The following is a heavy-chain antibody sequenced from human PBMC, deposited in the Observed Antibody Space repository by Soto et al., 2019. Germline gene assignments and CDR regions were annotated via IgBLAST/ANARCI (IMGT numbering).Heavy chain of an antibody. J-gene: IGHJ4*02. Sequence: PGGSLRLSCAASGFTVSSNYMSWVRQAPGKGLEWVSVIYSGGSTYYADSVKGRFTISRDNSKNTLYLQMNSLRAEDTAVYYCARGYYDFWSGYQAPFDYWGQGTLVTVSS. D-gene: IGHD3-3*01. CDR1: GFTVSSNY. V-gene: IGHV3-53*01. CDR3: ARGYYDFWSGYQAPFDY. CDR2: IYSGGST.